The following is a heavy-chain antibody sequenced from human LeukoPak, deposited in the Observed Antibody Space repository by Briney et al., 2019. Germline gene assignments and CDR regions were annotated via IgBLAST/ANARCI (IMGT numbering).Heavy chain of an antibody. J-gene: IGHJ3*02. CDR2: IYYSGST. D-gene: IGHD1-26*01. CDR3: ASSTSLVGAPYAFDI. Sequence: SETLSLTCTVSGGSISSSSYYWGWIRQPPGKGLEWIGSIYYSGSTYYNPSLKSRVTISVDTSKNQFSLKLSSVTAAATAVYYCASSTSLVGAPYAFDIWGQGTMVTVSS. CDR1: GGSISSSSYY. V-gene: IGHV4-39*07.